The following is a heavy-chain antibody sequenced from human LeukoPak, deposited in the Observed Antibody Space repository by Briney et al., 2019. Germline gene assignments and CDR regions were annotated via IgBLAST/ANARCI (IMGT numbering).Heavy chain of an antibody. D-gene: IGHD2-8*01. J-gene: IGHJ3*02. CDR1: GFTFSSYA. CDR2: IYYSGST. Sequence: GSLRLSCAASGFTFSSYAMSWVRQAPGKGLDWIGYIYYSGSTNYNPSLKSRVTISVDTSKNQFSLKLSSVTAADTAVYYCARHDSTNSNDAFDIWGQGTMVTFSS. V-gene: IGHV4-59*08. CDR3: ARHDSTNSNDAFDI.